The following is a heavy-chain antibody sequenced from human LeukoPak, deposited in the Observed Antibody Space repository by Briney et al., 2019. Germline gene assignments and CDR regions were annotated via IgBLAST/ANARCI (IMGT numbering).Heavy chain of an antibody. V-gene: IGHV3-23*01. CDR2: ISGSGGGT. J-gene: IGHJ4*02. Sequence: GGSLRLSCAASGLTFRNYAMNWVRQAPGKGLEWVSSISGSGGGTFYADSVKGRFTISRDNSKNTLYLQMNSLRAEDTAVYYCAKDKRPRIAAAAYYFDYWGQGTLVTVSS. D-gene: IGHD6-13*01. CDR3: AKDKRPRIAAAAYYFDY. CDR1: GLTFRNYA.